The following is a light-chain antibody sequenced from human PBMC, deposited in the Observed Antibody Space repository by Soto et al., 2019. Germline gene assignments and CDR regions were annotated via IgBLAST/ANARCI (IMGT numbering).Light chain of an antibody. CDR1: QSISSW. V-gene: IGKV1-5*01. J-gene: IGKJ2*01. Sequence: DIQMTKSPSTLSESVGDRVTITCRASQSISSWLAWYQQKPGKAPKLLIYDASSLESGVPSRFSGSGSGTEFTLTISSLQPDDFSTYYCQHYKRYPYPFGPGTKLEIK. CDR3: QHYKRYPYP. CDR2: DAS.